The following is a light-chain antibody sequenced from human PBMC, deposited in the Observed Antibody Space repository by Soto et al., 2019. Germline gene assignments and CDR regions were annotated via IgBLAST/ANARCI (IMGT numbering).Light chain of an antibody. CDR2: DVR. CDR3: CSYAFSQTLL. CDR1: SSDVGANDY. V-gene: IGLV2-11*01. Sequence: QSVLTQPPSVSGSPGQSVTISCTGTSSDVGANDYVSWYQQHPGKAPKLMVYDVRQRPSGVPHRFSGSKSGNTASLTISGLQAEDEADYYCCSYAFSQTLLFGGGTKVTVL. J-gene: IGLJ1*01.